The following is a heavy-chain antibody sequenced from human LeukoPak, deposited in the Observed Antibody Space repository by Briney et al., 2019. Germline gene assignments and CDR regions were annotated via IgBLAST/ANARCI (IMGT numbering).Heavy chain of an antibody. CDR3: ARSRSSIWYLLDY. Sequence: SETLSLTCTVSGGSISRYSWSWVRPPPGKGLEWIGYIYYTGSTDYNPSLKSRVTISVDTSKDQFSLKVSSVTAADTAVYYCARSRSSIWYLLDYWGPGTLVTVSS. CDR1: GGSISRYS. V-gene: IGHV4-59*01. D-gene: IGHD6-13*01. CDR2: IYYTGST. J-gene: IGHJ4*02.